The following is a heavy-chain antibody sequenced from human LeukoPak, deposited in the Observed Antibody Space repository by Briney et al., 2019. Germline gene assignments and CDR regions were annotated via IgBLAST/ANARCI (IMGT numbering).Heavy chain of an antibody. Sequence: GGSLRLSCAASGFTFSSYGMHWVRQAPGKGLEWVAVISYDGSNKYYADSVKGRFTISRDNSKNTLYLQMNSLKTEDTAVYYCITSRYRDYWGQGTLVTVSS. J-gene: IGHJ4*02. CDR1: GFTFSSYG. V-gene: IGHV3-30*03. CDR3: ITSRYRDY. CDR2: ISYDGSNK. D-gene: IGHD1-26*01.